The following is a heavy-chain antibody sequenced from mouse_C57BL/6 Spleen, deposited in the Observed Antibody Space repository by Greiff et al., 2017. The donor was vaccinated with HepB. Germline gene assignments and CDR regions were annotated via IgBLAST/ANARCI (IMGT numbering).Heavy chain of an antibody. CDR3: AKNELYDYDWFAY. D-gene: IGHD2-4*01. J-gene: IGHJ3*01. CDR2: FHPYNDDT. CDR1: GYTFTTYP. V-gene: IGHV1-47*01. Sequence: VQVVESGAELVKPGASVKMSCKASGYTFTTYPIEWMKQNHGKSLEWIGNFHPYNDDTKYNEKFKGKATLTVEKSSSTVYLELSRLTADDSAVYYCAKNELYDYDWFAYWGQGTLVTVSA.